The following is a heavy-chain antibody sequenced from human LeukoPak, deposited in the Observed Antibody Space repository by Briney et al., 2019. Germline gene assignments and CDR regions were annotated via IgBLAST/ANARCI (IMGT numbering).Heavy chain of an antibody. D-gene: IGHD3-22*01. V-gene: IGHV4-59*01. J-gene: IGHJ3*02. CDR2: IYYSGST. CDR1: SGSISSYY. CDR3: ARGKTYYDISKDAFDI. Sequence: SETLSLTCTVSSGSISSYYWNWIRQPPGKGLEWIGYIYYSGSTNYNPSLKSRVTISVDTSKNQFSPKLSSVTAADTAVYYCARGKTYYDISKDAFDIWGQGTMVTVSS.